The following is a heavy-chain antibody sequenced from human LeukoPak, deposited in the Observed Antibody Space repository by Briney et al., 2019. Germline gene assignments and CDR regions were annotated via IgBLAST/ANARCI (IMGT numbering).Heavy chain of an antibody. CDR3: ARRLRRNNWFDP. V-gene: IGHV3-7*01. D-gene: IGHD3-16*01. CDR1: GFTFSSIW. Sequence: PGGSLRLSCADSGFTFSSIWMSWVRQAPGKGLEWVANINQDGSETYYVDSVKGRFTISRDNAKNSLYLQMNSLRAEDTAVYYCARRLRRNNWFDPWGQGTLVTVSS. J-gene: IGHJ5*02. CDR2: INQDGSET.